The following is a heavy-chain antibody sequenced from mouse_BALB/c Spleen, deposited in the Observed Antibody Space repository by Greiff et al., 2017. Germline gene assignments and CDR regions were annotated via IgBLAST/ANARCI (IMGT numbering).Heavy chain of an antibody. CDR3: ARSYGNYEGGYRAMDY. CDR1: GYSITSGYS. J-gene: IGHJ4*01. V-gene: IGHV3-1*02. Sequence: EVQLQESGPDLVKPSQSLSLTCTVTGYSITSGYSWHWIRPFPGNKLEWMGYIHYSGSTNYNTSLKSRISITRDTSKNQFFLQLNSVTTEDTATYYCARSYGNYEGGYRAMDYWGQGTSVTVSS. D-gene: IGHD2-1*01. CDR2: IHYSGST.